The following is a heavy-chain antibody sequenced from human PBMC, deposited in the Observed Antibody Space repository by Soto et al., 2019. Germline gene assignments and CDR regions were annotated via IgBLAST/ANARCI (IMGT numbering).Heavy chain of an antibody. J-gene: IGHJ4*02. CDR1: GGSISSYY. Sequence: SETLSLTCTVSGGSISSYYWSGIRQPPGKGLEWIGYIYYSGSTNYSPSLKSRVTISVDTSKNQFSLKLSSVTAADQAVYYCARGSLAYCGGDCYKRYYFDYWGQGTLVTVS. V-gene: IGHV4-59*01. CDR2: IYYSGST. D-gene: IGHD2-21*02. CDR3: ARGSLAYCGGDCYKRYYFDY.